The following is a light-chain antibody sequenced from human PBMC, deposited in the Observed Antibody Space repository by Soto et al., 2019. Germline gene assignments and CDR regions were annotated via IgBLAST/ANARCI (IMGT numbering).Light chain of an antibody. CDR2: SDH. Sequence: QSVLTQPPSASGTPGQRVTISCSGSSSNIGENPVNWYQQFPGTAPKLLIYSDHQKPSAVPDRFSGSKSGASASLAISGLQSDDEADYYCAAWDDSLAGWVFGGGTPLTVL. CDR3: AAWDDSLAGWV. J-gene: IGLJ7*01. V-gene: IGLV1-44*01. CDR1: SSNIGENP.